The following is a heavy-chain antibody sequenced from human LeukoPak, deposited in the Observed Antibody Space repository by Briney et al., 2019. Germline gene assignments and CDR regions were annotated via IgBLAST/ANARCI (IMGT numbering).Heavy chain of an antibody. D-gene: IGHD3-10*01. J-gene: IGHJ4*02. CDR3: ARERTGRSNIDY. CDR2: IYYSGST. CDR1: GGSISSYY. V-gene: IGHV4-59*12. Sequence: SETLSLTCTVSGGSISSYYWSWIRQPPGKGLEWIGYIYYSGSTNYNPSLKSRVTISVDTSKNQFSLKLSSVTAADTAVYYCARERTGRSNIDYWGQGTLVTVSS.